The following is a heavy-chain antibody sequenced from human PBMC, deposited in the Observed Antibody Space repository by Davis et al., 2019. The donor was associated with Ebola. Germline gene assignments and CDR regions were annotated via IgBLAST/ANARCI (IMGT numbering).Heavy chain of an antibody. CDR1: GFKFDDYA. Sequence: GESLKISCTASGFKFDDYAMHWVRQAPGKGLEWVSVISGSGGSTYYADSVKGRFTISRDHSKSTLYLQMNSLRVDDTAVYYCAKDIRNYCSGGSCFYGMDVWGQGTTVTVSS. V-gene: IGHV3-23*01. CDR3: AKDIRNYCSGGSCFYGMDV. D-gene: IGHD2-15*01. CDR2: ISGSGGST. J-gene: IGHJ6*02.